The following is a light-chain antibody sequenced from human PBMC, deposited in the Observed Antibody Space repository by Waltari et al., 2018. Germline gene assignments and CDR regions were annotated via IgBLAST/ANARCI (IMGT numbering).Light chain of an antibody. J-gene: IGLJ6*01. CDR2: YDS. V-gene: IGLV3-21*01. Sequence: SYEVTQPPSVSVSPGQTAKITCGGDKLGSESIPWYRQRPPQAPVLVIYYDSDRPSGIPERISGAKSGNTATLTISGVEAGDEADYYCQLWDSSSDHNVFGSGTKLTVL. CDR1: KLGSES. CDR3: QLWDSSSDHNV.